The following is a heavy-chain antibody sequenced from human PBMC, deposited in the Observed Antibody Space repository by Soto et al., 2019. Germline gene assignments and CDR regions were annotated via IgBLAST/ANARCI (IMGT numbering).Heavy chain of an antibody. CDR2: IRPDNGNR. Sequence: QDQVLQSGPEVKMPGAAVTVSCKTSGYTFSTSGISCVRQAPGQGLEWVGWIRPDNGNRKSAQRRQGSVTLTTDTSESTDYMELRSLTSDDTAMYDWARDTESNRYNDWGHGNLVTVSS. J-gene: IGHJ1*01. CDR1: GYTFSTSG. D-gene: IGHD1-20*01. CDR3: ARDTESNRYND. V-gene: IGHV1-18*01.